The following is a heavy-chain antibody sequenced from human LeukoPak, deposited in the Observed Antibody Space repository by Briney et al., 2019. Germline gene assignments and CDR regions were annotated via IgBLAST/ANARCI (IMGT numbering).Heavy chain of an antibody. D-gene: IGHD1-26*01. CDR3: ARQELLGVFDY. Sequence: QPGGSLRLSCAASGFTFSSYEMNWVRQAPGKGLGCVSYISSSGSTIYYADSVKGRFTISRDNAKNSLYLQMNSLRAEDTAVYYCARQELLGVFDYWGQGTLVTVSS. V-gene: IGHV3-48*03. CDR2: ISSSGSTI. J-gene: IGHJ4*02. CDR1: GFTFSSYE.